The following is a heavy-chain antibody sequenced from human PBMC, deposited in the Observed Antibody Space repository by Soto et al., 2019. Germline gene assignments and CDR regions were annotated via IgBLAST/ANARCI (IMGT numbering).Heavy chain of an antibody. CDR1: GFTVSSKY. CDR2: IYSGGST. D-gene: IGHD3-10*01. J-gene: IGHJ6*02. Sequence: GGSLRLSCAVSGFTVSSKYMSWVRQAPGQGLEWVSVIYSGGSTYYADSVKGRFTISRHNSMNALYLQMNSLRADDTAVYYCTRGPYGTGGDYYYGMDVWGQGTTVTVSS. V-gene: IGHV3-53*04. CDR3: TRGPYGTGGDYYYGMDV.